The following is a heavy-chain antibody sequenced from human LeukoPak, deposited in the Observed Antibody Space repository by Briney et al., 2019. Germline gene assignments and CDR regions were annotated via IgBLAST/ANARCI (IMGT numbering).Heavy chain of an antibody. Sequence: GGSLRLSCAAPGFTFSSYAMTWVRQAPGKGLEWVSVISGSGGSTYYADSVKGRFTISRDNSKNTLYLQINSLRVEDTAVYYCVKYASQIRTTGFDPWGQGALVTVSS. D-gene: IGHD2-2*01. CDR3: VKYASQIRTTGFDP. CDR1: GFTFSSYA. J-gene: IGHJ5*02. CDR2: ISGSGGST. V-gene: IGHV3-23*01.